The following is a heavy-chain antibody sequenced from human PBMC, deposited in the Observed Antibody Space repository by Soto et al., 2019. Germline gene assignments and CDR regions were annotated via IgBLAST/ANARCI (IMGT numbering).Heavy chain of an antibody. Sequence: AHLVESGGGLVKPGGSLRLSCTVSGFAFRHNYLTWIRQDPGKGLEWLSDISTSGSRAYYADSVKGRFTISTDNAKKSLYLQMDSLRAEDTGVYYGATGGIYYEAWGQGTLVTVSS. J-gene: IGHJ5*02. CDR2: ISTSGSRA. CDR3: ATGGIYYEA. D-gene: IGHD1-26*01. CDR1: GFAFRHNY. V-gene: IGHV3-11*01.